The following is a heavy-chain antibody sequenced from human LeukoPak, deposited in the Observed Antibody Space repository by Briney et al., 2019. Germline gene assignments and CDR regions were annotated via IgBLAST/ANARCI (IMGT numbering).Heavy chain of an antibody. J-gene: IGHJ6*02. D-gene: IGHD3-10*01. CDR2: ISSRSSTI. V-gene: IGHV3-48*02. Sequence: GGSLRLSCAASGFTFSSYSMNWVRQAPGKRLEWVSYISSRSSTIYYADSVKGRFTISRDNAKNSLYLQMNSLRDEDTAVYYCAREGLGSGSFYRHRGYYYYYGMDVRGQGTTVTVSS. CDR1: GFTFSSYS. CDR3: AREGLGSGSFYRHRGYYYYYGMDV.